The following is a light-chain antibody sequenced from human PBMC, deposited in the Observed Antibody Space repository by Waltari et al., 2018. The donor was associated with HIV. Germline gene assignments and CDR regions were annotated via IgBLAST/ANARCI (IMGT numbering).Light chain of an antibody. CDR1: QSVGTY. V-gene: IGKV3-11*01. CDR3: QQRSNWRT. Sequence: EIVLTQSPATLSLSPGERATLSCKASQSVGTYIAWYQQKVGQAPRLLIYDTSSRAPGIPARFSGSGSGTDSTLTISSLEPEDFAVYYCQQRSNWRTFGQGTKLEIK. CDR2: DTS. J-gene: IGKJ2*01.